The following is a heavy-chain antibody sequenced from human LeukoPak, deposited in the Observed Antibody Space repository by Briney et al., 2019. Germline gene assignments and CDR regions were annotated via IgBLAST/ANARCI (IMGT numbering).Heavy chain of an antibody. Sequence: GASVKVSCKASGGTFSSYAISWVRQAPGQGLEWMGRIIPIFGTANYAQKFQGRVTITADKSTSTAYMELSSLRSEDTAVYYCASLWSGSDYYYYYMDVWGKGTTVTVSS. V-gene: IGHV1-69*06. J-gene: IGHJ6*03. CDR2: IIPIFGTA. D-gene: IGHD3-3*01. CDR3: ASLWSGSDYYYYYMDV. CDR1: GGTFSSYA.